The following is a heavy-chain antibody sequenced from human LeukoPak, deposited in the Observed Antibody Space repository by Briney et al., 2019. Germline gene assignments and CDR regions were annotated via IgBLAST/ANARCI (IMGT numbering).Heavy chain of an antibody. CDR2: IYHSGST. J-gene: IGHJ3*02. CDR1: GYSISSGYY. CDR3: ARASYCSSTSCYYEGAFDI. D-gene: IGHD2-2*01. V-gene: IGHV4-38-2*02. Sequence: SETLSLTCTVSGYSISSGYYWGWIRQPPGDGLEWIGSIYHSGSTYYNPSLKSRVTISVDTSKNQFSLKLSSVTAADTAVYYCARASYCSSTSCYYEGAFDIWGQGTMVTVYS.